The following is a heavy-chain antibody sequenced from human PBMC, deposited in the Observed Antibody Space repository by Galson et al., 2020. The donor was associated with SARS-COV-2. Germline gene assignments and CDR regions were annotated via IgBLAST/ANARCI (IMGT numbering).Heavy chain of an antibody. CDR2: ISSSGSTI. Sequence: GGSLRLSCVASGFTFSDYYMSWIRQAPGKGLEWVSYISSSGSTIYYADSVKGRFTISRDNAKNSLYLQMNSLRAEDTAVYYCVSTGTTAGAFDIWGQGTMVTVSS. D-gene: IGHD1-1*01. CDR1: GFTFSDYY. V-gene: IGHV3-11*01. J-gene: IGHJ3*02. CDR3: VSTGTTAGAFDI.